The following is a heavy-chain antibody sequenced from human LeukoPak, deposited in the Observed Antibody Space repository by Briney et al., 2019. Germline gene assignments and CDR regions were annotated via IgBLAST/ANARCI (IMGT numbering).Heavy chain of an antibody. V-gene: IGHV4-34*01. Sequence: SETLSLTCAVYGGSFSGYYWSWIRQPPGKGLEWIXEXXXXXSTNYNPSLKSRVTISVDTSKNQFSLKLSSVTAADTAVYYCAREPLSKGYYDSSGYPTNGTDYWGQGTLVTVSS. J-gene: IGHJ4*02. CDR2: XXXXXST. D-gene: IGHD3-22*01. CDR3: AREPLSKGYYDSSGYPTNGTDY. CDR1: GGSFSGYY.